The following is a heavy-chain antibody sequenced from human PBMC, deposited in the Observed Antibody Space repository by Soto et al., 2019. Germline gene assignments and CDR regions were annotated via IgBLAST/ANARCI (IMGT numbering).Heavy chain of an antibody. CDR1: GFTFSIYW. CDR2: ITKDGSAK. V-gene: IGHV3-7*01. J-gene: IGHJ4*02. CDR3: ARGSASSDY. D-gene: IGHD2-15*01. Sequence: EGSLRLSCAASGFTFSIYWMSWVRQAPGKGLEWVASITKDGSAKYYVDSVKGRFTVSRDNAKNSLYLQLDSLKAEDTALYYCARGSASSDYWGQGTPVTVSS.